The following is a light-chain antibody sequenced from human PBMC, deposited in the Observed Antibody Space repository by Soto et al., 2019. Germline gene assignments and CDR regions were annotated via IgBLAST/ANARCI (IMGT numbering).Light chain of an antibody. CDR2: GNS. CDR3: QSYDSSLSGYV. V-gene: IGLV1-40*01. J-gene: IGLJ1*01. CDR1: SSNIGTGYD. Sequence: QAVVTQPPSVSGAPGQRVTISCTGSSSNIGTGYDVLWYQHLPGTAPKLLIYGNSNRPSGVPDRFSGSKSGTSASLAITGLQAEDEADYYCQSYDSSLSGYVFGTGTQLTVL.